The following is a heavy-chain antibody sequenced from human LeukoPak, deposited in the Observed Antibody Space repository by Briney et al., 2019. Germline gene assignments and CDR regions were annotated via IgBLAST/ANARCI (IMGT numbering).Heavy chain of an antibody. CDR2: IQPDGSEK. J-gene: IGHJ3*02. V-gene: IGHV3-7*01. CDR3: ARDPYARNAYGAFDI. Sequence: GGSLRLSCAVSGFTFSSYGMSWVRQAPGKGLEWVATIQPDGSEKYYVDSVKGRFTISRDNAKNSLYLQMNDLRGEDTAVYYCARDPYARNAYGAFDIWGQGTMVTVSS. D-gene: IGHD3-16*01. CDR1: GFTFSSYG.